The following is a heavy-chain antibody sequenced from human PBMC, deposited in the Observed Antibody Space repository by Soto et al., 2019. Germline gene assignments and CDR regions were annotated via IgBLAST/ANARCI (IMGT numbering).Heavy chain of an antibody. D-gene: IGHD3-3*02. Sequence: QITLKESGPTLVKPTQTLTLTCTFSGFSLSTSGVGVGWIRQPPGKALEWLSLIYWNDDKRYSPSLKSRLTIAQDTSKTQVVLTMTTMDPVDTGTYHSAHTISSWDAFDYWGQGTLVTVSS. CDR1: GFSLSTSGVG. J-gene: IGHJ4*02. CDR3: AHTISSWDAFDY. CDR2: IYWNDDK. V-gene: IGHV2-5*01.